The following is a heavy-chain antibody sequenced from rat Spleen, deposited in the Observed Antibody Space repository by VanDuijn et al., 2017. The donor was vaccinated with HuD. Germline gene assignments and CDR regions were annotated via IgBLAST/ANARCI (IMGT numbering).Heavy chain of an antibody. Sequence: EVQLVESDGGLVQPGRSLKLSCAASGFTFSDFYMAWVRQAPTKGLEWVATISTGGGNTYYRDSVKGRFTISRDNAKSTLYLQMDSLRSEDTANYYCARTEKTTRVSGSRFAYWGQGTLVTVSS. D-gene: IGHD1-4*01. CDR2: ISTGGGNT. CDR3: ARTEKTTRVSGSRFAY. J-gene: IGHJ3*01. CDR1: GFTFSDFY. V-gene: IGHV5-25*01.